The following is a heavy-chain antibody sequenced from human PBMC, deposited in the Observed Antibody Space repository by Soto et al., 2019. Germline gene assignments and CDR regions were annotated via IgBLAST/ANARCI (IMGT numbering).Heavy chain of an antibody. CDR2: IDPSDSYT. D-gene: IGHD3-16*01. CDR3: GSQGGDGYHIDH. V-gene: IGHV5-10-1*01. J-gene: IGHJ4*02. Sequence: GESLKISCDGSGYQFTNYWINWVRQMPGKGLEWMGRIDPSDSYTNYSPSFEGHVTFLVDKSLSTAYVQWSSLKASDTAMYFCGSQGGDGYHIDHWGQGTPAPVSS. CDR1: GYQFTNYW.